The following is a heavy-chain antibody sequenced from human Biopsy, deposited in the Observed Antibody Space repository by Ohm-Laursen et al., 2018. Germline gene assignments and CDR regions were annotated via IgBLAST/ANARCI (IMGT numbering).Heavy chain of an antibody. V-gene: IGHV4-59*01. CDR1: GDSIARYY. D-gene: IGHD1-20*01. CDR2: IYYSGRP. Sequence: TLSLTCTVSGDSIARYYWTWIRQSPGKGLEWIAYIYYSGRPSYNPSLKGRVVISVDRSRNQFFLKLTSATAADTAIYYCARVDRYNFDHYIMDAWGRGTTVTVSS. J-gene: IGHJ6*02. CDR3: ARVDRYNFDHYIMDA.